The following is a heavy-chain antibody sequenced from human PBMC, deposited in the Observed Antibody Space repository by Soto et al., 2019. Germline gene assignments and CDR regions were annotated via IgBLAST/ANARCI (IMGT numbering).Heavy chain of an antibody. CDR2: ISGSGGST. D-gene: IGHD3-9*01. J-gene: IGHJ5*02. Sequence: EVQLLESGGGLVQPGGSLRLSCAASGFTFSSYAMSWVHQAPGKGLEWVSAISGSGGSTYYADSVKGRFTISRDNSKNTLYLQMNSLRAEDTAVYYCAKVSLPVRYFDPMGWFDPWGQGTLVTVSS. CDR1: GFTFSSYA. CDR3: AKVSLPVRYFDPMGWFDP. V-gene: IGHV3-23*01.